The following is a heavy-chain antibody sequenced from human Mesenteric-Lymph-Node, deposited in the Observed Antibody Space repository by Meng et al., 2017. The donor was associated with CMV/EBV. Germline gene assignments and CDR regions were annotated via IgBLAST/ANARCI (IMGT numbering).Heavy chain of an antibody. CDR3: ARDLYPDSNGLDFNY. CDR2: IYSDGINT. CDR1: GFTFSTYA. D-gene: IGHD3-22*01. J-gene: IGHJ4*02. V-gene: IGHV3-23*03. Sequence: GESLKISCAASGFTFSTYAMNWVRQAPGKGLEWVSIIYSDGINTYYGDSVKGRFTISRDNSKNILYMQMNSLRVEDTAVYYCARDLYPDSNGLDFNYWGQGTLVTVSS.